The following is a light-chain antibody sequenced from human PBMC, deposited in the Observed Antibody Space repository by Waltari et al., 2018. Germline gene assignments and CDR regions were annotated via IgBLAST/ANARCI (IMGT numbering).Light chain of an antibody. J-gene: IGLJ2*01. V-gene: IGLV2-14*01. CDR3: SSYTSSSTVV. CDR1: SSDVGGYNY. CDR2: EVS. Sequence: QSALTQPASVSGSPGQSITISCTGTSSDVGGYNYVSWYQQHPGKAPKLMIYEVSNRPPGVSNRFSGSKSGNTGSLTISGLQAEDEADYYCSSYTSSSTVVCGGGTKLTVL.